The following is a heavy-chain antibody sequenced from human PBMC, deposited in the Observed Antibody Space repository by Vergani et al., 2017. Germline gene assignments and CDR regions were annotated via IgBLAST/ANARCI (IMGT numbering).Heavy chain of an antibody. J-gene: IGHJ3*02. D-gene: IGHD2-2*01. CDR2: IYHSGST. Sequence: QLQLQESGPGLVKPSETLSLTCTVSGGSISSSSYYWGWIRQPPGKGLAWIGSIYHSGSTYYNPSLKSRVTISVDTSKNQFSLKLSSMTAADTAVYYCAREGVVPVHDAVDIWDEGKMVTVSS. CDR1: GGSISSSSYY. CDR3: AREGVVPVHDAVDI. V-gene: IGHV4-39*07.